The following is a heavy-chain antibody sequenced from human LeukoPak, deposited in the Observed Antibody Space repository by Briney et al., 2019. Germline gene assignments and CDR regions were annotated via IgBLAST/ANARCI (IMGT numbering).Heavy chain of an antibody. V-gene: IGHV3-23*01. J-gene: IGHJ4*01. CDR3: AKDFRQYYYDSSGYYDY. CDR1: GFTFSSYA. Sequence: PGGSLRLSCAASGFTFSSYAMSWVRQAPGKGLEWVSAIIGSGGSTYYADSVKGRFTISRDNSKNTLYQQMNSLRAEDTAVYYCAKDFRQYYYDSSGYYDYWGQGTLVTVSS. D-gene: IGHD3-22*01. CDR2: IIGSGGST.